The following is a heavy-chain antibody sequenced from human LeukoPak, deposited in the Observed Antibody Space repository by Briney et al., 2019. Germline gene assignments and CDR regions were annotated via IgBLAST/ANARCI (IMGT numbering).Heavy chain of an antibody. J-gene: IGHJ4*02. Sequence: SETLSLTCSVFADSMNNHYWTWIRQPPGKGLEWVGNMHPGGTTKFHPSLEGRVTMSIDTSNKQFSLRLRSVTAADTATYYCAKTGSLFGRFLDHWGPGALVIVSS. D-gene: IGHD3-10*02. CDR1: ADSMNNHY. V-gene: IGHV4-59*11. CDR2: MHPGGTT. CDR3: AKTGSLFGRFLDH.